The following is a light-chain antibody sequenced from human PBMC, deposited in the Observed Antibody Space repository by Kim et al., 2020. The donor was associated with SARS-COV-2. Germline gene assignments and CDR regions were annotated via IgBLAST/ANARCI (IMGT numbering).Light chain of an antibody. CDR2: DAS. V-gene: IGKV3-11*01. J-gene: IGKJ5*01. Sequence: SGAPGDGATLSCRASQSVGDFLAWYQQSPGQPPRLLSYDASGRATGIPTRFSGSGSGTDFTLTVTTLEPEDFALYYCQRTSWPITFGQGTRLEIK. CDR1: QSVGDF. CDR3: QRTSWPIT.